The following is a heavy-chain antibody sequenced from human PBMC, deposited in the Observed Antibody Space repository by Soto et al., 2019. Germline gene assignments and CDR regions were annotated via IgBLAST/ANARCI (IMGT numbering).Heavy chain of an antibody. J-gene: IGHJ4*02. D-gene: IGHD4-17*01. CDR3: ARPGVTSPNYFDY. CDR2: ISSSSSYI. Sequence: GGSLRLSCAASGFTFSSYSMNWVRQAPGKGLEWVSSISSSSSYIYYADSVKGRFTISRDNAKNSLYLQMNSLRAEDTAVYYCARPGVTSPNYFDYWGQGTLVTVSS. V-gene: IGHV3-21*01. CDR1: GFTFSSYS.